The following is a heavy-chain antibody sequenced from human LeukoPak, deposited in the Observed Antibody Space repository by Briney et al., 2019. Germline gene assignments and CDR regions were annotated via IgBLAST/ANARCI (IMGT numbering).Heavy chain of an antibody. J-gene: IGHJ4*02. CDR2: IYYSGST. V-gene: IGHV4-59*11. CDR3: ARDLGAELFDY. Sequence: SETLSLTCTVSGGSISSHYWSWIRQPPGKGLEWIGYIYYSGSTNCNPSLKSRVTISVDTSKNQFSLKLSSVTAADTAVYYCARDLGAELFDYWGQGTLVTVSS. CDR1: GGSISSHY. D-gene: IGHD1-26*01.